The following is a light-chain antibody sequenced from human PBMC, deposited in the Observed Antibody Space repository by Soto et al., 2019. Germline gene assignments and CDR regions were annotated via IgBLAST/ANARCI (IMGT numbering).Light chain of an antibody. J-gene: IGLJ2*01. V-gene: IGLV1-51*01. Sequence: QSVLTQPPSVSAAPRQKVTISCSGTSSNIGNNYVSWYQQLPGTAPKLLIYDNNNRPSGIPDRFSGSKSGTSATLGITGLQTGDEADYYCGTWDSSLNAVVFGAGTKLTVL. CDR2: DNN. CDR1: SSNIGNNY. CDR3: GTWDSSLNAVV.